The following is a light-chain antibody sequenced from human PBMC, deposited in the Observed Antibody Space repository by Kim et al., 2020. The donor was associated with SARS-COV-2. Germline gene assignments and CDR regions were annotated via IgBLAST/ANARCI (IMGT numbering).Light chain of an antibody. Sequence: GQPVTTSCTGTSSDVGVYNYVSWSQHHPGKAPKLMIYEVSKRPSGVPDRFSGSKSGNTASLTVSGLQAEDEADYYCSSYAGSNNLVFGGGTQLTVL. CDR1: SSDVGVYNY. CDR2: EVS. J-gene: IGLJ2*01. V-gene: IGLV2-8*01. CDR3: SSYAGSNNLV.